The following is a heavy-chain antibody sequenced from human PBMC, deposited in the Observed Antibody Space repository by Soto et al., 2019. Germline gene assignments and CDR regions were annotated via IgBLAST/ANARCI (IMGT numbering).Heavy chain of an antibody. CDR1: GGTFSSYA. Sequence: GASVKVSCKASGGTFSSYAISWVRQAPGQGLEWMGGIIPIFGTANYAQKFQGRVTITADKSTSTAYMELSSLRSEDTAVYYCARDRGRYYDSSGYYYQYFQHRGQGTLVTVSS. CDR3: ARDRGRYYDSSGYYYQYFQH. CDR2: IIPIFGTA. D-gene: IGHD3-22*01. V-gene: IGHV1-69*06. J-gene: IGHJ1*01.